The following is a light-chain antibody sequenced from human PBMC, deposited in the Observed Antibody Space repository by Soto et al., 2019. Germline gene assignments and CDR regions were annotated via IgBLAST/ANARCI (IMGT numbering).Light chain of an antibody. CDR1: QGISSA. J-gene: IGKJ2*02. V-gene: IGKV1-13*02. CDR3: QQLGT. CDR2: DAS. Sequence: AIQLTQSPSSLSASVGDRVTITCRASQGISSALAWYQQKPGKAPKLLIYDASSLESGVPSRFSGSGSGTDFTLTISSLQTEDFATYYCQQLGTFGQGTKLEIK.